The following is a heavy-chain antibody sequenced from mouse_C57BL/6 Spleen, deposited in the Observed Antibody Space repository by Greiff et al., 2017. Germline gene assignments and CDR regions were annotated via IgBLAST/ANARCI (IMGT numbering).Heavy chain of an antibody. J-gene: IGHJ4*01. V-gene: IGHV14-4*01. CDR1: GFNFKDYY. CDR3: TTSTYAMDY. D-gene: IGHD5-1*01. Sequence: VQLKESGAELVRPGASVKLSCTASGFNFKDYYMHWVKQRPEQGLEWIGWIDPENGDTEYASKFQGKATITADTSSNTAYLQLSSLTSEVTAVYNCTTSTYAMDYWGQGTSVTVSS. CDR2: IDPENGDT.